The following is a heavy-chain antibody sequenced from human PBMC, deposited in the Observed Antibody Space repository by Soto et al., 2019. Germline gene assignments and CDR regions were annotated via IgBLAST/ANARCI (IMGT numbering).Heavy chain of an antibody. CDR1: GFTFSNAW. CDR3: TTVDAVVLN. CDR2: IKRNIDGGTT. J-gene: IGHJ4*02. V-gene: IGHV3-15*01. D-gene: IGHD6-19*01. Sequence: EVQLVESGGGLVKPGGSLRLSCAASGFTFSNAWMSWVRQAQGGGLEWVGRIKRNIDGGTTDYAAPVKGRFAISRDDSNSILYLEMNSLRSEDTAVYYCTTVDAVVLNWGQGLLVTVSS.